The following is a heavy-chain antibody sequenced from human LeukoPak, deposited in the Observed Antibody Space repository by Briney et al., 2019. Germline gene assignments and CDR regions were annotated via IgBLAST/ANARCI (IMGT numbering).Heavy chain of an antibody. CDR3: ARRIAAAGKGWFDP. V-gene: IGHV4-39*01. J-gene: IGHJ5*02. Sequence: SETLSLTCTVSGGSISSSSYYWGWTRQPPGKGLEWIGSIYYSGSTYYNPSLKSRVTISVDTSKNQFSLKLSSVTAADTAVYYCARRIAAAGKGWFDPWGQGTLVTVSS. CDR2: IYYSGST. D-gene: IGHD6-13*01. CDR1: GGSISSSSYY.